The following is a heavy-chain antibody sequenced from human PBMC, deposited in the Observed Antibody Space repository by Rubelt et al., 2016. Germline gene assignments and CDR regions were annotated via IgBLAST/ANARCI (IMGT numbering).Heavy chain of an antibody. CDR3: ATDQDSSTWYVVY. CDR2: ISPDESKK. Sequence: QLVESGGGVVQPGRSLRLSCGASGFTFSSYGVHWVRQAPGKGLEWVAVISPDESKKYYADSVKGRFTISRDNSKNTLYLQMNSLRAEDTAVYYCATDQDSSTWYVVYWGQGTLVTVSS. D-gene: IGHD6-13*01. CDR1: GFTFSSYG. V-gene: IGHV3-33*05. J-gene: IGHJ4*02.